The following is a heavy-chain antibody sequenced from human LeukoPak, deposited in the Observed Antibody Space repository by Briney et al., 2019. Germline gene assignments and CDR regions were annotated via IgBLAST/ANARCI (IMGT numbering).Heavy chain of an antibody. D-gene: IGHD3-10*01. V-gene: IGHV3-21*04. Sequence: GGSLRLSCAASGFTFSSYSMNWVRQAPGKGLEWVSSISSSSSYIYYADSVKGRFTISRDNAKNSLYLQMNSLRAEDTAVYYCARDYLWFGEFKFDYWGQGTLVTVSS. J-gene: IGHJ4*02. CDR2: ISSSSSYI. CDR3: ARDYLWFGEFKFDY. CDR1: GFTFSSYS.